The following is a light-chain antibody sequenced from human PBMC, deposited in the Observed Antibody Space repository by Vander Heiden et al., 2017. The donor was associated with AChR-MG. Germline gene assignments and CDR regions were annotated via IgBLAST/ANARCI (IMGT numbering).Light chain of an antibody. V-gene: IGLV1-47*01. CDR1: SSNLGSNY. CDR3: AAWDDSLSGVV. Sequence: QSVLTQPPSASVTPGQRGTISCSGSSSNLGSNYVYWYQQLPGTAPKLLIYRNNQRPSGVPDRFSGSKSGTSASLAISGLRSEDEADYYCAAWDDSLSGVVFGGGTKLTVL. J-gene: IGLJ2*01. CDR2: RNN.